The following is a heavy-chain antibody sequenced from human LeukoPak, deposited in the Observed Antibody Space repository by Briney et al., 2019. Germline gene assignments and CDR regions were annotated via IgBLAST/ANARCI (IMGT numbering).Heavy chain of an antibody. J-gene: IGHJ5*02. D-gene: IGHD3/OR15-3a*01. V-gene: IGHV1-69*13. CDR2: IIPIFGTA. CDR1: GGTFSSYA. Sequence: ASVKVSCKASGGTFSSYAISWVRQAPGQGLEWMGGIIPIFGTANYAQKFQGRVTITADESTSTAYMELSSLRSEDTAVYYCARESSLLLIFAGTGWFDPWGQGTLVTVSS. CDR3: ARESSLLLIFAGTGWFDP.